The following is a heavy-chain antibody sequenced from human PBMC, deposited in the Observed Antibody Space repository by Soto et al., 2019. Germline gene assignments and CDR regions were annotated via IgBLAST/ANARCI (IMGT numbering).Heavy chain of an antibody. D-gene: IGHD3-10*01. Sequence: SQTLSLTCASSGDSVSSNSAAWNWIRQSPSRGLEWLGRTYYRSKWYNDYAVSVKSRITINPDTSRNQFSLQLNSVTPEDTAVYYCARVHGSGSYILRASHIRGQATLVTVS. CDR3: ARVHGSGSYILRASHI. V-gene: IGHV6-1*01. CDR1: GDSVSSNSAA. CDR2: TYYRSKWYN. J-gene: IGHJ3*02.